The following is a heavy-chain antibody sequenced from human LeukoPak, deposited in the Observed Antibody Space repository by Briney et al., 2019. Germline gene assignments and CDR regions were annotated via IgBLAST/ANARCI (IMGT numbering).Heavy chain of an antibody. V-gene: IGHV1-2*02. CDR1: GYPLTRYL. D-gene: IGHD3-10*01. CDR2: INPNSGGT. J-gene: IGHJ3*02. Sequence: ASVKVSCKASGYPLTRYLMHWGRPAPGQGLEWMGWINPNSGGTNYAQKFQGRVTMTRDTSISTAYMELSRLRSDDTAVYYCARAVRGKIDIWGQGTMVTVSS. CDR3: ARAVRGKIDI.